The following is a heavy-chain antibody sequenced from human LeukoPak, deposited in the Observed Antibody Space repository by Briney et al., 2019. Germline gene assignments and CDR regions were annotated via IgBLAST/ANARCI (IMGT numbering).Heavy chain of an antibody. CDR1: GGTFSSYA. CDR2: IIPILGIA. D-gene: IGHD3-10*01. V-gene: IGHV1-69*04. J-gene: IGHJ6*02. CDR3: ASTYGSGEYGMDV. Sequence: SVKVSCKASGGTFSSYAISWMRQAPGQGLEWMGRIIPILGIANYAQKFQGRVTITADKSTSTVYMELSSLRSEDTAVYYCASTYGSGEYGMDVWGQGTTVTVSS.